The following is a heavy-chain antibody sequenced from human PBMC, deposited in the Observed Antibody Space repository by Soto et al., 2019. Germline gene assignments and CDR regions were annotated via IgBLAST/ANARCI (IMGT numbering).Heavy chain of an antibody. D-gene: IGHD4-17*01. J-gene: IGHJ4*02. CDR1: GYTFTSYG. V-gene: IGHV1-18*01. CDR2: ISAYNGNT. CDR3: ARWTTVETGNY. Sequence: QVQLVQSGAEVKKPGASVKVSCKASGYTFTSYGFSWVRQAPGQGLEWMGWISAYNGNTTYAQKLQGRVTMTTDTATSTAYMELRRLRADDTAVDYCARWTTVETGNYWGQGTLVTVSS.